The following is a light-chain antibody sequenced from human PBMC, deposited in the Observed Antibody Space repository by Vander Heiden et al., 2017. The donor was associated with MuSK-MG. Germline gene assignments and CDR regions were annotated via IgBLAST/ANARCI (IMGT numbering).Light chain of an antibody. CDR3: QHDHNWGGA. Sequence: ETVMTQTPATLSVSPGERATLSCRASQSVSTNLAWYQKKPGQAPRLLIFGASTRATGIPARFSGSGSGTEFTLTISSLQSEDFAVYYCQHDHNWGGAFGQGTKVDIK. J-gene: IGKJ1*01. CDR1: QSVSTN. CDR2: GAS. V-gene: IGKV3-15*01.